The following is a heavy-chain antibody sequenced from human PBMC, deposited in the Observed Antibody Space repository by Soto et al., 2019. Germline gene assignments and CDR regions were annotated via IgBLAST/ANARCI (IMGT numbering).Heavy chain of an antibody. Sequence: PEGSLRLSCAASGFTFSSYGMHWVRQAPGKGLEWVAVIWYDGSNKYYADSVKGRFTISRDNSKNTLYLQMNSQRAEDTVVYYCAREYSSGWSFPVTGGYYFDYWGQGTL. J-gene: IGHJ4*02. V-gene: IGHV3-33*01. CDR1: GFTFSSYG. CDR3: AREYSSGWSFPVTGGYYFDY. D-gene: IGHD6-13*01. CDR2: IWYDGSNK.